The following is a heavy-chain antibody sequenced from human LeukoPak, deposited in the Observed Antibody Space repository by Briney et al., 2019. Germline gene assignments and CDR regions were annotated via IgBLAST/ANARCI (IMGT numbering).Heavy chain of an antibody. CDR2: ISGYNGNT. V-gene: IGHV1-18*01. D-gene: IGHD7-27*01. J-gene: IGHJ4*02. Sequence: ASVKVSCKASGYTFTNYGINWVRQAPGQGLEWMGWISGYNGNTNYAQTFQGRVTMTRDMSTSTVYMELSSLRSEDTAVYYCARAPRSTGAHFDYWGQGTLVTVSS. CDR1: GYTFTNYG. CDR3: ARAPRSTGAHFDY.